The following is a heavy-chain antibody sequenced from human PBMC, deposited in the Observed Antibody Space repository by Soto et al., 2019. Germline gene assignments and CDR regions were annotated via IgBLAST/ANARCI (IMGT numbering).Heavy chain of an antibody. Sequence: XGSLKISCKGPGHLFHNHWLGLVRQALEKVLECMDLIFTRDSETKNSPFFQGHVSFSGENSMNTGYLQWAALKASDTGIYFWARGYFDSRNGYDLWGQGTMVTASS. J-gene: IGHJ4*02. V-gene: IGHV5-51*01. CDR2: IFTRDSET. CDR3: ARGYFDSRNGYDL. CDR1: GHLFHNHW. D-gene: IGHD3-9*01.